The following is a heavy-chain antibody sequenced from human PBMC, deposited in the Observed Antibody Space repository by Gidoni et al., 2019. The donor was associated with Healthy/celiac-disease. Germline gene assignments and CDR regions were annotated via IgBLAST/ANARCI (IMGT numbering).Heavy chain of an antibody. V-gene: IGHV4-59*08. CDR1: VGSIRSYY. CDR3: ARSDYGDYGEYFQH. J-gene: IGHJ1*01. CDR2: IYYSGST. Sequence: QVQLQESGPGLVKPSETLSLPCTVSVGSIRSYYWSWIRQPPGKGLDWIGYIYYSGSTNYNPTLKSRVTISVDTSKNQFSLKLSSVTAADTAVYYCARSDYGDYGEYFQHWGQGTLVTVSS. D-gene: IGHD4-17*01.